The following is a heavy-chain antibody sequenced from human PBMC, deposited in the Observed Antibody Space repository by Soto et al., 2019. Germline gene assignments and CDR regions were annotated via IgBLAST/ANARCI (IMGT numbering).Heavy chain of an antibody. Sequence: ASVKVSCKASGYTFTNYAIHWVRQAPGQRLEWMGWINVGNGNTKYSQRFQGRVTITRDTSASTAYMELSSLRSEDTAVYYCARSHEYGDYLGYWGQGTLVTVSS. CDR1: GYTFTNYA. CDR2: INVGNGNT. CDR3: ARSHEYGDYLGY. J-gene: IGHJ4*02. V-gene: IGHV1-3*01. D-gene: IGHD4-17*01.